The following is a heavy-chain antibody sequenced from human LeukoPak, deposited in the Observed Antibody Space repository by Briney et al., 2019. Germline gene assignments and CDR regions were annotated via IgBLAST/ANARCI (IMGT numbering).Heavy chain of an antibody. J-gene: IGHJ4*02. CDR1: GGSISTYY. Sequence: PSETLSPTCTLSGGSISTYYWSWIRQPPGKGLEWIGYIYHSGSTNYNPPLKSRVTISVDTSKNQFSLKLSSVTAADTAVYYCARGGGYASPIGYWGQGALVTVSS. CDR2: IYHSGST. D-gene: IGHD5-12*01. CDR3: ARGGGYASPIGY. V-gene: IGHV4-59*01.